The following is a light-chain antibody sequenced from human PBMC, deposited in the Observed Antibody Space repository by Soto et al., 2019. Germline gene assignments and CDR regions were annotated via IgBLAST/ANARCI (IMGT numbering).Light chain of an antibody. J-gene: IGKJ1*01. Sequence: DIPMTQSPSTLSASVGDRVTITCRASQTINRWLAWYQQKPGKAPKLLIYKASSLETGVPSRFSGSGSGTEFTLTISSLQPDDFASYCCQQYSTYPWTFGQGTKLEIK. V-gene: IGKV1-5*03. CDR2: KAS. CDR1: QTINRW. CDR3: QQYSTYPWT.